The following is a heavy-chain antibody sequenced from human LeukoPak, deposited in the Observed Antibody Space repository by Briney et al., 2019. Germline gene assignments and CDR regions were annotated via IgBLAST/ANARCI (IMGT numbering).Heavy chain of an antibody. CDR1: GFTFGDYA. D-gene: IGHD2-15*01. Sequence: PGRSLRLSCTASGFTFGDYAMSWFRQAPGEGLEWVGFISSKAHGGTTEYAASVKGRFTISRDDSKSIAYLQMDSLRTEDTAVYYCTRAGRYCSGGSCYSFYWGQGTLVTVSS. CDR2: ISSKAHGGTT. V-gene: IGHV3-49*03. J-gene: IGHJ4*02. CDR3: TRAGRYCSGGSCYSFY.